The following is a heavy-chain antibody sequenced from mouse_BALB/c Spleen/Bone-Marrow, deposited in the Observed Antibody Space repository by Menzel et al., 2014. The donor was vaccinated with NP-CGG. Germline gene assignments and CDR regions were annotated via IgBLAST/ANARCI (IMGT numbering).Heavy chain of an antibody. V-gene: IGHV5-9-3*01. CDR1: GFTFSSYA. CDR2: ISSGGSYT. CDR3: ARHGITRLLDY. D-gene: IGHD2-4*01. Sequence: EVKLVESGGGLVKPGGSLKLSCAASGFTFSSYAMSWVRQTPEKRLEWVATISSGGSYTYCPDSVKGRFTISRDNAKNTLYLQMSSLRSEDTTMYYCARHGITRLLDYWGQGTTLTVSS. J-gene: IGHJ2*01.